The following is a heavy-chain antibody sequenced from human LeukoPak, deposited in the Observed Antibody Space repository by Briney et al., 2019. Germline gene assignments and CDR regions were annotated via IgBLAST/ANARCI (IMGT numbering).Heavy chain of an antibody. CDR1: GGSFSGYY. CDR2: INHSGST. CDR3: ARSVAGGVDY. V-gene: IGHV4-34*01. Sequence: SETLSLTCAVYGGSFSGYYWSWIRQPPGKGLEWIGKINHSGSTNYNPSLKSRVTISVDTSKNQFSLKLSSVTAADTAVYYCARSVAGGVDYWGQGTLVTVSS. D-gene: IGHD2-15*01. J-gene: IGHJ4*02.